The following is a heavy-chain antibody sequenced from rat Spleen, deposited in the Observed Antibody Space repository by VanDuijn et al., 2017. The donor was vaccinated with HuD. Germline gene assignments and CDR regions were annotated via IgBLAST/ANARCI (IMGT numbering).Heavy chain of an antibody. D-gene: IGHD1-10*01. CDR1: GFSLNSYN. CDR2: IWINGNT. CDR3: AREGNSGVMDV. J-gene: IGHJ4*01. V-gene: IGHV2-30*01. Sequence: QMQLKESGPGLVESSQTLSLTCSVSGFSLNSYNIHWVRQPTGKGLEWMGLIWINGNTDFNSTLKSRLSFSRDTSKNQVFLEMNSLQAEDVATYYCAREGNSGVMDVWGQGTSVTVSS.